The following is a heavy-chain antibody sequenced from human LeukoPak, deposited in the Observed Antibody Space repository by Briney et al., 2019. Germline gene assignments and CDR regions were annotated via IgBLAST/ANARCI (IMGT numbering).Heavy chain of an antibody. CDR3: ARQTVLRFLEWTGDAFDI. V-gene: IGHV4-59*01. D-gene: IGHD3-3*01. J-gene: IGHJ3*02. CDR2: IYYSGST. CDR1: GGSISSYY. Sequence: PSETLSLTCTVSGGSISSYYWSWIRQPPGKGLEWIGYIYYSGSTNYNPSLKSRVTISVDTSKNQFSLKLSSVTAADTAVYYCARQTVLRFLEWTGDAFDIWGQGTMVTVSS.